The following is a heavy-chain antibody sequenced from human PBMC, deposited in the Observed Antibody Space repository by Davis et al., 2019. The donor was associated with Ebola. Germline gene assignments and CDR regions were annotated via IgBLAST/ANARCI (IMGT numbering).Heavy chain of an antibody. D-gene: IGHD3-16*01. CDR3: AREGFMITFGGVFDY. CDR2: INPSGGST. J-gene: IGHJ4*02. CDR1: GYTFTSYY. V-gene: IGHV1-46*01. Sequence: ASVTVSCKASGYTFTSYYMHWVRQAPGQGLEWMGIINPSGGSTSYAQKFQGRVTMTRDTSTSTVYMELSSLRSEDTAVYYCAREGFMITFGGVFDYWGQGTLVTVSS.